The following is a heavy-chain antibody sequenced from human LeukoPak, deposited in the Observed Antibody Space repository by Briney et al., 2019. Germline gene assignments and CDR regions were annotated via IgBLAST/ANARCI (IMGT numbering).Heavy chain of an antibody. CDR1: GFTFSNYY. J-gene: IGHJ1*01. D-gene: IGHD6-19*01. Sequence: AGGSLRLSCAASGFTFSNYYMTWLRQAPGKGLQWISVISDSGNTIYYADSVEGRFTISRDNAKNSLYLQMHSLRAEDTAMYYCARSTLPGRSGRTEFFKHWGQGTLVTVSS. CDR2: ISDSGNTI. CDR3: ARSTLPGRSGRTEFFKH. V-gene: IGHV3-11*01.